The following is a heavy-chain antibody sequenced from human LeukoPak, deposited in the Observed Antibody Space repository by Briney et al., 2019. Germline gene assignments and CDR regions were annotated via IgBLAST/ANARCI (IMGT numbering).Heavy chain of an antibody. Sequence: ASVKVSCKASGGTFSSYAISWVRQAPGQGLEWIGRIIPILGIPNYAQKFQGRATITADKSTTTAYMELSSLRSEDTAVYYCATEAIVVVTARDYWYFDLWGRGTLVTVSS. CDR3: ATEAIVVVTARDYWYFDL. J-gene: IGHJ2*01. CDR1: GGTFSSYA. D-gene: IGHD2-21*02. V-gene: IGHV1-69*04. CDR2: IIPILGIP.